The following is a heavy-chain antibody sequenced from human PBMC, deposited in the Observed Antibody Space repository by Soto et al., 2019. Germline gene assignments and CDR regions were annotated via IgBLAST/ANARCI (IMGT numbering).Heavy chain of an antibody. CDR3: ATIPATTILTDY. V-gene: IGHV4-39*01. CDR1: GGSITSSYY. D-gene: IGHD2-2*02. Sequence: SETLSLTCTVSGGSITSSYYWGWIRQPPGKGLEWIGSIYYSGSTYYNPSLKSRVTISVDTSKNQFSLKLSSVTAADTTVYYCATIPATTILTDYWGQGTLVTVSS. J-gene: IGHJ4*02. CDR2: IYYSGST.